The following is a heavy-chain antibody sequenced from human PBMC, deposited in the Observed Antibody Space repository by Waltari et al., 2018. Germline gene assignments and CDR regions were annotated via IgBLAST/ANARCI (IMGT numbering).Heavy chain of an antibody. CDR3: AASRGVYWYFDF. CDR2: VSWSGATV. Sequence: EVQLVESGGGLVQPGRSLRLPCEASGFDFYAYAMHWVRQVPGKGLEWVSVVSWSGATVGYADSVNGRFAISRDNAKNSLYLQMNSLRVEDTAFYYCAASRGVYWYFDFWGRGTLVSVSS. CDR1: GFDFYAYA. J-gene: IGHJ2*01. V-gene: IGHV3-9*01. D-gene: IGHD3-16*01.